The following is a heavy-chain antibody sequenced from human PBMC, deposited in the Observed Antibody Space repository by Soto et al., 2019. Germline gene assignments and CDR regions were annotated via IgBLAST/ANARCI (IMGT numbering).Heavy chain of an antibody. D-gene: IGHD6-13*01. Sequence: QVQLVESGGGVFQPGRSLRLSCAASGFTFSSYGMQWVRQSPGEGPEWVAIVANDGSNQYYAESVKGRFTISRDNSKTTVFLEMDSLRPEDTAVYYCARSSGGSSWYPPDYWGRGTLVTVSS. CDR2: VANDGSNQ. J-gene: IGHJ4*02. CDR1: GFTFSSYG. V-gene: IGHV3-30*03. CDR3: ARSSGGSSWYPPDY.